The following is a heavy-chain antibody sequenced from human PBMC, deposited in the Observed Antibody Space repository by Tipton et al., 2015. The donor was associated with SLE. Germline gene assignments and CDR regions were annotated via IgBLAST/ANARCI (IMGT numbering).Heavy chain of an antibody. CDR3: AKGSGSGSYYADASDI. Sequence: SLRLSCAASGFTFDDYAMHWVRQAPGKGLEWVSGISWNGGSIGYADSVKGRFTISRDNAKNSLYLQMNSLRAEDTALYYCAKGSGSGSYYADASDIWGQGTMVTVSS. CDR2: ISWNGGSI. J-gene: IGHJ3*02. V-gene: IGHV3-9*01. D-gene: IGHD3-10*01. CDR1: GFTFDDYA.